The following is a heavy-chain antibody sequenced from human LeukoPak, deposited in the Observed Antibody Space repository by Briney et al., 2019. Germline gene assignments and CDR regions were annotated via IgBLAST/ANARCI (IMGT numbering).Heavy chain of an antibody. CDR1: GYTFTSYD. J-gene: IGHJ5*02. V-gene: IGHV1-8*01. CDR3: ARGRGDFWSGYYWGYWFDP. D-gene: IGHD3-3*01. CDR2: MNPNSGNT. Sequence: ASVKVSCKASGYTFTSYDINWVRQAPGQGLEWMGWMNPNSGNTGYAQKFQGRVTMTRNTSISTAYMELSSLRSEDTVVYYCARGRGDFWSGYYWGYWFDPWGQGTLVTVSS.